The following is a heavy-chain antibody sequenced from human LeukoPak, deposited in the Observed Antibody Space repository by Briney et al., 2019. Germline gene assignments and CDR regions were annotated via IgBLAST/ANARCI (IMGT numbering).Heavy chain of an antibody. CDR1: GFTFSSYA. CDR2: IAYDESSK. D-gene: IGHD6-13*01. Sequence: GGSLRLSCAASGFTFSSYAMHWVRQAPGKGLEWVAIIAYDESSKYFADSVKGRFTISRDNAKNSLYLQMNSLRAEDTAIYYCARGNLAAAGDDNFDIWGQGTMVTVSS. V-gene: IGHV3-30-3*01. J-gene: IGHJ3*02. CDR3: ARGNLAAAGDDNFDI.